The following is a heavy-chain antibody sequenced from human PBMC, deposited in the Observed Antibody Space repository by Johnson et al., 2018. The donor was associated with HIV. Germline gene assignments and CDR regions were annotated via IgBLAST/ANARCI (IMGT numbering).Heavy chain of an antibody. CDR2: IGYDGINK. CDR1: GFSFSTYG. J-gene: IGHJ3*02. CDR3: ARVTGTTQLDAFDI. V-gene: IGHV3-33*08. D-gene: IGHD1-7*01. Sequence: QVQLVESGGGVVQPGRSLRLSCAASGFSFSTYGMHWVRQAPGKGLEWVANIGYDGINKYYEDSVKGRFTISRDNSKNTLYLQMNSRRAEDTAVYYCARVTGTTQLDAFDIWGQGTMVTVSS.